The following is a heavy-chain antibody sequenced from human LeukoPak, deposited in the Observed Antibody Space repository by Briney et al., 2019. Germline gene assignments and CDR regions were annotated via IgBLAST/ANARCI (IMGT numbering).Heavy chain of an antibody. J-gene: IGHJ3*02. V-gene: IGHV3-66*01. CDR2: TYSGGNS. Sequence: PRGSLRHSCAAPGFTVTANYIAWVRPAPGEGLEWVSITYSGGNSNSADSVKGRFTITRDDSRNTLFLQMNSLRPEDSAIYYCAGGYGGRYWAFDIWGQGTMVTVFS. CDR3: AGGYGGRYWAFDI. D-gene: IGHD1-26*01. CDR1: GFTVTANY.